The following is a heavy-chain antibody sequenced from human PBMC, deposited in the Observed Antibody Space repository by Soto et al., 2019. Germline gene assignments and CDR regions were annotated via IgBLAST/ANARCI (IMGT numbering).Heavy chain of an antibody. Sequence: GASVKVSCKAARGTFSSYAIVWVRQAPGKGLEWMGTIIPIFGSLNYAQRSQGRVTITADESTSTTYMELSSLRSEDTAVYFCTRGPHVGSYYGWPTYLDFWAQGTLVTVSS. J-gene: IGHJ4*02. CDR1: RGTFSSYA. CDR2: IIPIFGSL. D-gene: IGHD1-26*01. CDR3: TRGPHVGSYYGWPTYLDF. V-gene: IGHV1-69*13.